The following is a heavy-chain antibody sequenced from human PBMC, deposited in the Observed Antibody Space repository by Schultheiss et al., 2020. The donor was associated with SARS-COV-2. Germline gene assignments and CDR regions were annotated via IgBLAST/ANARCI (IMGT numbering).Heavy chain of an antibody. CDR1: GESFNGFS. CDR2: VSHSGAT. Sequence: SETLSLTCAVYGESFNGFSWTWIRQSPGKGLEWIGQVSHSGATHYSPSLKRRVTISVDTSKSQFSLKLSSVTAADTAVYYCARVSFGITIFGVVHRGPWDWGQGTLVTVSS. D-gene: IGHD3-3*01. J-gene: IGHJ4*02. V-gene: IGHV4-34*01. CDR3: ARVSFGITIFGVVHRGPWD.